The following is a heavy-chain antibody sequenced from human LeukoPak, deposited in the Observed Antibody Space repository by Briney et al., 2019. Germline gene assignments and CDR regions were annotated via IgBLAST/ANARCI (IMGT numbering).Heavy chain of an antibody. Sequence: SETLSPTCSVSVCSVSNSSYFWAWIRQPPGKGLEWIGSIYFTGTTYYNPSLRSRVTISVTTSKNQFSLRLTSVTAADTALYYCARGVNFCTSSHWRGDYFGSWGQGSLVSVSS. CDR3: ARGVNFCTSSHWRGDYFGS. V-gene: IGHV4-39*01. CDR2: IYFTGTT. J-gene: IGHJ4*02. D-gene: IGHD2-2*01. CDR1: VCSVSNSSYF.